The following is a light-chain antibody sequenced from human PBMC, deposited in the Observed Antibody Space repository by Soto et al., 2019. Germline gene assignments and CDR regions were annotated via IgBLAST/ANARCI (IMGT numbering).Light chain of an antibody. J-gene: IGLJ3*02. V-gene: IGLV8-61*01. CDR2: STN. CDR1: SGSVSSSHY. CDR3: VLFMGSAWV. Sequence: QTVVTQEPSFSVSPGGTVTLTCGLSSGSVSSSHYPGWYQQTPGQAPRTLIDSTNTRSSGVHDRFSGSILGNKAALTITGAQADDESDDYCVLFMGSAWVFGGGTKLTGL.